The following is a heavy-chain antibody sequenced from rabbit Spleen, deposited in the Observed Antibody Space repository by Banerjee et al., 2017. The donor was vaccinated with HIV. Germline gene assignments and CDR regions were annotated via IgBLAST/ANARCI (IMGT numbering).Heavy chain of an antibody. CDR1: GFSFSRSYY. V-gene: IGHV1S45*01. CDR2: IYPDGSGST. Sequence: QEQLVESGGGLVKPEGSLKLSCTASGFSFSRSYYICWVRQAPGKGLEWIGCIYPDGSGSTAYASWAKGRFTISKSSSTTVTLQMTSLTAADTATYFCARDLAGVIGWNFGLWGQGTLVTVS. D-gene: IGHD4-1*01. J-gene: IGHJ4*01. CDR3: ARDLAGVIGWNFGL.